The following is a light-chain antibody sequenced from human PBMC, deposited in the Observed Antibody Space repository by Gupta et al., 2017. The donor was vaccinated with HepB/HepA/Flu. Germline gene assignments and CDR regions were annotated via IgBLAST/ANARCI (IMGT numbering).Light chain of an antibody. CDR1: QGMNSY. CDR3: QQLHSYPYT. J-gene: IGKJ2*01. CDR2: VTS. Sequence: DIQLTQSPSFLSASAGDRITITCRASQGMNSYLAWYQQKPKKAPKLLIYVTSTLQSGVPSRFSGSRSGTDFTLTISSLQPEDFATYYCQQLHSYPYTFGQGTKMEIK. V-gene: IGKV1-9*01.